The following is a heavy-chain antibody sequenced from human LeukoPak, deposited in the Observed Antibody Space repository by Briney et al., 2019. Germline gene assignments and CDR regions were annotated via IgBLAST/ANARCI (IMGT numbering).Heavy chain of an antibody. Sequence: SETLSLTCTVSGGSISGSSYYWGWIRQPPGKGLEWIGSIYYSGSTYYNPSPKSRVTISVDTSKNQFSLKLSSVTAADTAVYYCARAGFGELFHRRGNWFDPWGQGTLVTVSS. V-gene: IGHV4-39*07. CDR3: ARAGFGELFHRRGNWFDP. CDR1: GGSISGSSYY. J-gene: IGHJ5*02. CDR2: IYYSGST. D-gene: IGHD3-10*01.